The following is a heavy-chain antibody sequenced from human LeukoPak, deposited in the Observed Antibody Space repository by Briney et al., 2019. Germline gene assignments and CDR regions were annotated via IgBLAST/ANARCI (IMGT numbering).Heavy chain of an antibody. CDR2: IYYSGST. V-gene: IGHV4-39*01. D-gene: IGHD1-26*01. CDR1: GGSISSSSYY. Sequence: SETLSLTCTVSGGSISSSSYYWGWIRQPPGKGLEWIGSIYYSGSTYYNPSLKSRVTISVDTSKNQFSLKLSSVTAADTAVYYCARTLLSGSCSFDPWGQGTLVTVSS. CDR3: ARTLLSGSCSFDP. J-gene: IGHJ5*02.